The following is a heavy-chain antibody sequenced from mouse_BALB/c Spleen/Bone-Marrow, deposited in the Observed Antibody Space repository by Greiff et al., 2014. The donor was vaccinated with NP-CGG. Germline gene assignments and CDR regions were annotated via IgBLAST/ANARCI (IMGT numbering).Heavy chain of an antibody. CDR3: ARVTTAWFAY. CDR1: GFTFTDYY. D-gene: IGHD2-12*01. CDR2: IRTKANGFTT. Sequence: EVQRVESGGGLVKPGGSLKLSCATSGFTFTDYYMSWVRQPPGKGLEWLGFIRTKANGFTTTYSASVKARFTISKDNTQNILYLQMNTQGAEDSASYYCARVTTAWFAYWGQGTLVTVSA. V-gene: IGHV7-3*02. J-gene: IGHJ3*01.